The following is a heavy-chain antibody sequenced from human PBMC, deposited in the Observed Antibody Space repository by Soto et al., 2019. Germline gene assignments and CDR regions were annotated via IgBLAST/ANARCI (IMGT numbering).Heavy chain of an antibody. D-gene: IGHD3-3*01. J-gene: IGHJ4*02. Sequence: SETLSLTCTVSGDSMDSFYWNWIRQPPGKGLEWIGNIYYTGSTNYNPSLESRMHMSLDATRNHYSLRLTSVTAADTAVYFCARAPVGLDTISYFDYWGQGKLVTVSS. CDR3: ARAPVGLDTISYFDY. V-gene: IGHV4-59*08. CDR1: GDSMDSFY. CDR2: IYYTGST.